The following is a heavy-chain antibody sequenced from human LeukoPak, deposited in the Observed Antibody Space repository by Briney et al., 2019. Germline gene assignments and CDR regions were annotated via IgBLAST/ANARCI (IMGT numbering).Heavy chain of an antibody. V-gene: IGHV3-7*04. J-gene: IGHJ3*02. Sequence: GGSLRLSCAASGFTLSSYWMSWVRQAPGKGLEWVANIKQDGSEKYYVDSVKGRFTISRDNAKNSLYLQMNSLRAEDTAVYYCARGPDTNYDFWSGYYIGAFDIWGQGTMVTVSS. D-gene: IGHD3-3*01. CDR1: GFTLSSYW. CDR2: IKQDGSEK. CDR3: ARGPDTNYDFWSGYYIGAFDI.